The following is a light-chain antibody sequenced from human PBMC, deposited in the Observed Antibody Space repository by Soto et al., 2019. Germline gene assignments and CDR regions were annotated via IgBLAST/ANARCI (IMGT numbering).Light chain of an antibody. Sequence: DIQMTQSPSTLSASLGDRVTITCRASQSIDTWLAWHQQKPGQVPKLLISKASSLESGVPSRFSGSGSGTEFTLTISSLQPDDFATYYCQHYNSYSEAFGQGTKVDIK. J-gene: IGKJ1*01. CDR3: QHYNSYSEA. CDR1: QSIDTW. CDR2: KAS. V-gene: IGKV1-5*03.